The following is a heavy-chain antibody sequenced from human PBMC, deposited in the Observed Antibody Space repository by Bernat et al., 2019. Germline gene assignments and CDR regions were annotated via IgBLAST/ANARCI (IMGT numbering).Heavy chain of an antibody. CDR3: AIERTKYNWSPDGLED. V-gene: IGHV3-30*04. J-gene: IGHJ4*02. Sequence: VQLVESGGGVVQPGKSLRLSCAHSGFNLSIYAMYWVRQAPGKGLEWVALISYDGNTKNYADSVKGRFTISRDNSRNTLYLQMNNLKAEDTAVYYCAIERTKYNWSPDGLEDWGQGTLVTVSS. CDR1: GFNLSIYA. CDR2: ISYDGNTK. D-gene: IGHD1-20*01.